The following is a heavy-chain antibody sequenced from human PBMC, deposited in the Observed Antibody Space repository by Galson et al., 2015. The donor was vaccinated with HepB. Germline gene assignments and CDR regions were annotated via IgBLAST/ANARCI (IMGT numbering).Heavy chain of an antibody. CDR1: GFTFSSYA. D-gene: IGHD3-3*01. Sequence: SLRLSCAASGFTFSSYAMSWVRQAPGKGLEWVSAISGSGGSTYYAGSVKGRFTISRDNSKNTLYLQMNSLRAEDTAVYYCAFDFWSGYIIPPDYWGQGTLVTVSS. V-gene: IGHV3-23*01. CDR3: AFDFWSGYIIPPDY. J-gene: IGHJ4*02. CDR2: ISGSGGST.